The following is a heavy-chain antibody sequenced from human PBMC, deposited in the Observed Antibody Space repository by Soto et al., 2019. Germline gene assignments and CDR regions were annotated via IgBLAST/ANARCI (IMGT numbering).Heavy chain of an antibody. J-gene: IGHJ5*02. Sequence: QVQLQESGPGLVKPSETLSLTCTVSGGSISSYYWSWIRQPPGKGLEWIGYIYYSGSTNYNPPLQRRVTIPVDTSKNQISLKLSSVTAADTAVYYCARLRLAAAGQSNWFDPWGQGPLVTVSS. CDR3: ARLRLAAAGQSNWFDP. CDR2: IYYSGST. D-gene: IGHD6-13*01. V-gene: IGHV4-59*08. CDR1: GGSISSYY.